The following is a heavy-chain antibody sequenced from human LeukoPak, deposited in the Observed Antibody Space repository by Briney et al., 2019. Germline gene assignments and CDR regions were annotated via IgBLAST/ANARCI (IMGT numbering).Heavy chain of an antibody. Sequence: GGPLRLPCAASGFPYSSYSMNWARQAPGKALEGVSYISSSSSTIYYADSVKGRFTIPRDNAKNSLYLQMNSLRAEDTAVYYCARNYVYYYYMDVWGKGTTVTVSS. D-gene: IGHD1-7*01. CDR3: ARNYVYYYYMDV. V-gene: IGHV3-48*01. CDR2: ISSSSSTI. J-gene: IGHJ6*03. CDR1: GFPYSSYS.